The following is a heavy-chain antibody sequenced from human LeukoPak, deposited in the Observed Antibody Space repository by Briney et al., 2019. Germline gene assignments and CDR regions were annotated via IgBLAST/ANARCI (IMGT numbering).Heavy chain of an antibody. D-gene: IGHD6-13*01. CDR2: IYISGST. V-gene: IGHV4-4*07. J-gene: IGHJ6*02. Sequence: PSETLSLTCTVSGGSISSYYWSWIRQPAGKGLEWIGRIYISGSTNYNPSLKSRVTMSVDTSKNQFSLNLSSVTAADTAVYYCARVCQQLVRRYYYYYGMDVWGQGTTVTVSS. CDR1: GGSISSYY. CDR3: ARVCQQLVRRYYYYYGMDV.